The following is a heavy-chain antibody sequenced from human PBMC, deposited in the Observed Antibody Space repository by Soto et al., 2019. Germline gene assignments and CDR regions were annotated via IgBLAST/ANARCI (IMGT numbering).Heavy chain of an antibody. CDR3: ASGVVVALDYGMDV. CDR1: GFTFSSYS. J-gene: IGHJ6*02. Sequence: GGSLRLSCAASGFTFSSYSMNWVRQAPGKGLEWVSSISSSSSYIYYADSVKGRFTISRDNAKNSLYLQMNSLRAEDTAVYYCASGVVVALDYGMDVWGQGTTVTVSS. D-gene: IGHD3-22*01. V-gene: IGHV3-21*01. CDR2: ISSSSSYI.